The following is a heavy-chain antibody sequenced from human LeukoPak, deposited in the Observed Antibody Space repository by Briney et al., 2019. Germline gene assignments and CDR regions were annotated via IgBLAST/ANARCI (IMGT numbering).Heavy chain of an antibody. Sequence: GGSLRLSCAASGFTFSSYWMHWVRQAPGKGLVWVSRINSDGSSTSYADSVKGRFTISRDNAKNTLYLQMNSLRAEDTAVYYCARDGRGVRGGNPRDYYYYMDVWGKGTTVTISS. CDR1: GFTFSSYW. J-gene: IGHJ6*03. CDR2: INSDGSST. V-gene: IGHV3-74*01. CDR3: ARDGRGVRGGNPRDYYYYMDV. D-gene: IGHD4-23*01.